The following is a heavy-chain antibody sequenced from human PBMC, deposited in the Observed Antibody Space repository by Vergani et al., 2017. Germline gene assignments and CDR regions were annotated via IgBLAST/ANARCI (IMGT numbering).Heavy chain of an antibody. D-gene: IGHD5-12*01. CDR3: ARVGSGYDHDAFDI. Sequence: QVQLQESGPGLVKPSETLSLTCTVSGGSISSYYWSWIRQPAGKGLEWIGRIYTSGSTNYNPALKSRVTMSVDTSKNQFSLKLSSVTAADTAVYYCARVGSGYDHDAFDIWGQGTTVTVSS. V-gene: IGHV4-4*07. J-gene: IGHJ3*02. CDR2: IYTSGST. CDR1: GGSISSYY.